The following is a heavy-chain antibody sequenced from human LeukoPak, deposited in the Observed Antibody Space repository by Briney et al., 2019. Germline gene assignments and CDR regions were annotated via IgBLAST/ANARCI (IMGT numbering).Heavy chain of an antibody. D-gene: IGHD5-18*01. Sequence: PGGSLRLSCVVSGFSFSSYGMHWVRQAPGKGLEWVAVISYDGSSKYYADSVKGRFTISRDNAKNSLYLQMNSLRAEDTALYYCAKDIGPLGTAMVWGQGTLVTVSS. V-gene: IGHV3-30*18. CDR2: ISYDGSSK. CDR3: AKDIGPLGTAMV. J-gene: IGHJ4*02. CDR1: GFSFSSYG.